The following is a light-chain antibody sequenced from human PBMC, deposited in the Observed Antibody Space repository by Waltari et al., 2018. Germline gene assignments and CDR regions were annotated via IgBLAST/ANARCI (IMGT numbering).Light chain of an antibody. CDR3: ETWDSRLSPV. V-gene: IGLV1-51*01. CDR2: DTY. CDR1: SSNIGNNF. J-gene: IGLJ3*02. Sequence: QSVLTQPPSVSAAPGQKVTISCSGDSSNIGNNFISWYHHLPGTAPKFLIYDTYKRPSGMPDRCAGSEAGTSATLAITGLQTGDEADYYGETWDSRLSPVFGGGTRLTVL.